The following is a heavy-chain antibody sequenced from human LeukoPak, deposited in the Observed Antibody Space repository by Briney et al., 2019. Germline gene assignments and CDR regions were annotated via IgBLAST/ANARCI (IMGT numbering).Heavy chain of an antibody. D-gene: IGHD6-19*01. CDR3: ARDPGSIAVAGTGDY. CDR1: GYTFTGYY. V-gene: IGHV1-18*04. Sequence: RASVKVSCKASGYTFTGYYMHWVRQAPGQGLEWMGWISAYNGNTNYAQKLQGRVTMTTDTSTSTAYMELRSLRSDDTAVYYCARDPGSIAVAGTGDYWGQGTLVTVSS. CDR2: ISAYNGNT. J-gene: IGHJ4*02.